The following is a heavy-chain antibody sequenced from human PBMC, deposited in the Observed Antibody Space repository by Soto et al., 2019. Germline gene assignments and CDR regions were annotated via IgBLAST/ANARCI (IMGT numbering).Heavy chain of an antibody. V-gene: IGHV1-46*03. J-gene: IGHJ3*02. CDR2: INPSGGST. CDR3: ARSGDYGDYVVPRDAFDI. Sequence: GASVKVSCKASGYTFTSYYMHWVRQAPGQGLEWMGIINPSGGSTSYAQKFQGRVTMTRDTSTSTVYMELSSLRSEDTAVYYCARSGDYGDYVVPRDAFDIWGQGTMVTVS. CDR1: GYTFTSYY. D-gene: IGHD4-17*01.